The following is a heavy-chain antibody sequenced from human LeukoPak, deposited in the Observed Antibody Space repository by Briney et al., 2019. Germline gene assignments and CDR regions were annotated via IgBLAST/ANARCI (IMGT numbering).Heavy chain of an antibody. V-gene: IGHV3-23*01. D-gene: IGHD3-22*01. Sequence: GGSLRLSCAASGFTFRRYGMTWVRQAPGKGLDWVSSDSDSGRNTYYADSVKGRFTISRDNSRNTLYLQMNSLRAEDTAVYYCAREYHDSSGYLDYWGQGTLVTVSS. J-gene: IGHJ4*02. CDR2: DSDSGRNT. CDR1: GFTFRRYG. CDR3: AREYHDSSGYLDY.